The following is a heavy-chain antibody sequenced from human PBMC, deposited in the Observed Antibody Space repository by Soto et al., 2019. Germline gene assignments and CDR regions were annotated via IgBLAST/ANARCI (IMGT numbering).Heavy chain of an antibody. V-gene: IGHV4-34*01. J-gene: IGHJ4*02. Sequence: SETLSLTCAVYGGSFSGYYWSWIRQPPGKGLEWIGEINHSGSTNYNPSLKSRVTISVDTSKNQFSLKLSSVTAADTAVYYCARGPSHYYDSSGYYSTFDYWGQGTLVTVSS. D-gene: IGHD3-22*01. CDR1: GGSFSGYY. CDR3: ARGPSHYYDSSGYYSTFDY. CDR2: INHSGST.